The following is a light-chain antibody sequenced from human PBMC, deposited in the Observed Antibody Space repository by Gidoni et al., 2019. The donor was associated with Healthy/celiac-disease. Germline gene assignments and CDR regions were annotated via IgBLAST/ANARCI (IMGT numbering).Light chain of an antibody. CDR2: GAS. CDR1: KSVSSSY. Sequence: EIVLTPSPGTLSLSPGERATLSCRASKSVSSSYLAWYQQKPGQAPSLLIYGASSRATGIPDRFIGSGSGTDFTLTISRLEPEDFAVYYCQQYGSSPITFGQGTRLEIK. CDR3: QQYGSSPIT. J-gene: IGKJ5*01. V-gene: IGKV3-20*01.